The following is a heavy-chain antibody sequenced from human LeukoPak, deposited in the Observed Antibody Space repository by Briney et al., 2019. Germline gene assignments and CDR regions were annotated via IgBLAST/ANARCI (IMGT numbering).Heavy chain of an antibody. V-gene: IGHV4-59*08. CDR2: IHDSGST. J-gene: IGHJ4*02. D-gene: IGHD6-19*01. CDR1: GGTISSYY. CDR3: ARWYHSGWAFDY. Sequence: SETLSLTCTVSGGTISSYYWNWIRQPPGKGLEWIGYIHDSGSTKYNPSLKSRVTISVETSKNQFSLKLSSVTAADTAVYYCARWYHSGWAFDYWGQGTLVTGSS.